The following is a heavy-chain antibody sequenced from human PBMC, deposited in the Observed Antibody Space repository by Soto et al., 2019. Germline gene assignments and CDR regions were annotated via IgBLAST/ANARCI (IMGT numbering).Heavy chain of an antibody. D-gene: IGHD3-10*01. CDR2: IVVGSGNT. Sequence: SLKVSCKASGFTFTSYSVKWVRQSRVQRLEWIGWIVVGSGNTNYAQKFQERVTITRDMSTSTAYMELSSLRSEDTAVYYCAADQSSMVRVKWYYGMDVWGQGTTVTVSS. J-gene: IGHJ6*02. CDR3: AADQSSMVRVKWYYGMDV. V-gene: IGHV1-58*01. CDR1: GFTFTSYS.